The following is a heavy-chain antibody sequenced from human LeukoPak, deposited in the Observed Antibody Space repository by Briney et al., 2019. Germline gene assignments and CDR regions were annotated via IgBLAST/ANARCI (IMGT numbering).Heavy chain of an antibody. Sequence: GGSLRLSCAASGFTFSSYWMHWVRQAPGKGLEWVSRINSDGSNTSYADSVKGRFTISRDNAKNTLYLQMNRLRAEDTAVYYCATVQRHGMDVWGQGTTVTVSS. V-gene: IGHV3-74*01. CDR1: GFTFSSYW. J-gene: IGHJ6*01. CDR2: INSDGSNT. D-gene: IGHD1-1*01. CDR3: ATVQRHGMDV.